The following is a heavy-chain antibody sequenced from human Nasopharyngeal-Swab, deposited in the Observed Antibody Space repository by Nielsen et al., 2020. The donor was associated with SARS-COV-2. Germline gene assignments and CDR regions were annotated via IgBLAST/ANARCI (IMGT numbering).Heavy chain of an antibody. D-gene: IGHD2-2*01. CDR1: GGSVSSGSYY. CDR2: IYYSGST. Sequence: SETLSLTCTVSGGSVSSGSYYWSWIRQPPGKGLEWIRYIYYSGSTNYNPSLKSRVTISVDTSKNQFSLKLSSVTAADTAVYYCARDPLVPAASDAFDIWGQGTMVT. J-gene: IGHJ3*02. CDR3: ARDPLVPAASDAFDI. V-gene: IGHV4-61*01.